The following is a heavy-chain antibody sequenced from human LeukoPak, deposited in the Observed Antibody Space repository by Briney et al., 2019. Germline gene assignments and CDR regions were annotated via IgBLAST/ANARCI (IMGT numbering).Heavy chain of an antibody. D-gene: IGHD6-19*01. CDR3: ARGGTGAVAGTSYYYMDV. V-gene: IGHV4-59*02. J-gene: IGHJ6*03. CDR2: IYYSGST. Sequence: SETLSLTRTVSGGSVSSYYWSWIRQPPGKGLEWIGYIYYSGSTNYNPSLKSRVTISVDTSKNQFSLKLSSVTAADTAVYYCARGGTGAVAGTSYYYMDVWGKGTTVTVSS. CDR1: GGSVSSYY.